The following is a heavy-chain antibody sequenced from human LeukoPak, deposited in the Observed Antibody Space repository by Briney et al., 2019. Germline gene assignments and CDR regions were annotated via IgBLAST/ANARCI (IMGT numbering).Heavy chain of an antibody. CDR1: GGSTISSSYY. CDR2: IYYSGST. D-gene: IGHD5-18*01. Sequence: SETPSLTGTLAGGSTISSSYYWGWILQPPPQVLEWIGSIYYSGSTYYNPSLKSRVTISVDTSKNQFSLKLSSVTAADTAVYYCARVDTAMDIHFDYWGQGTLVTVSS. J-gene: IGHJ4*02. V-gene: IGHV4-39*01. CDR3: ARVDTAMDIHFDY.